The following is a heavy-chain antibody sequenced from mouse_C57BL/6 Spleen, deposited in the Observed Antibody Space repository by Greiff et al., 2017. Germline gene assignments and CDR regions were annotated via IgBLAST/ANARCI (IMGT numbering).Heavy chain of an antibody. CDR3: ARPWDDDYHLYAMDY. CDR1: GYAFSSSW. D-gene: IGHD2-3*01. Sequence: VQLQQSGPELVKPGASVKISCKASGYAFSSSWMHWVKQRPGKGLEWIGRIYPGDGDTNYNGKFKGKATLTADKSSSTAYMQLSSLTSEDSAVYSCARPWDDDYHLYAMDYWGQGTSVTVSS. V-gene: IGHV1-82*01. CDR2: IYPGDGDT. J-gene: IGHJ4*01.